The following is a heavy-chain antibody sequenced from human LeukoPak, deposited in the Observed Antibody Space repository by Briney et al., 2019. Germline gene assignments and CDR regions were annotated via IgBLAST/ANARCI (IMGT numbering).Heavy chain of an antibody. CDR3: AKGGSMGASHYFDY. J-gene: IGHJ4*02. CDR2: ISGSGGST. CDR1: GFTFSSYA. Sequence: HAGGSLRLSCAASGFTFSSYAMSWVRQAPGKGLEWVSAISGSGGSTYYADSVKGRFTISRDNSKNTLYLQMNSLRAEDTAVYYCAKGGSMGASHYFDYWGQGTLVTVSS. V-gene: IGHV3-23*01. D-gene: IGHD1-26*01.